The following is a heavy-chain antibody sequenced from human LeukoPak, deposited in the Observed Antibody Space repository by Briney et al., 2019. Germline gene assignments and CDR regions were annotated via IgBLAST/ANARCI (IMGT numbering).Heavy chain of an antibody. CDR1: GGTFSSYA. CDR3: ARGSSGSYSYYFDY. J-gene: IGHJ4*02. Sequence: GYTLTVSCTASGGTFSSYAISWVRQPPGKGLEWMGGIIPIFGTAYYAQKFQGRVTITTDESASTAYMEPSSLRSEDTAVYYCARGSSGSYSYYFDYWGQGTLVTVSS. D-gene: IGHD1-26*01. CDR2: IIPIFGTA. V-gene: IGHV1-69*05.